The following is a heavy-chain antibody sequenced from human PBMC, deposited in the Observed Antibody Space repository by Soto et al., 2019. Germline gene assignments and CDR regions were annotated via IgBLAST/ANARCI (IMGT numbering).Heavy chain of an antibody. D-gene: IGHD3-10*01. Sequence: SETLSLTCAVYGGSFSGYYWSWIRQPPGKGLEWIGEINHSGSTNYNPSLKSRVTISVDTSKNQFTLKLSSVTVADTSVYYCARAYYYGSGSYWVDYYYGMDVWGQGTTVTVSS. V-gene: IGHV4-34*01. CDR3: ARAYYYGSGSYWVDYYYGMDV. CDR1: GGSFSGYY. J-gene: IGHJ6*02. CDR2: INHSGST.